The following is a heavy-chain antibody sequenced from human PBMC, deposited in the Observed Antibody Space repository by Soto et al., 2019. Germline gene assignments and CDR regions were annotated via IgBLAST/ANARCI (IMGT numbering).Heavy chain of an antibody. CDR3: ARTSTMIGVVIPDFDY. Sequence: ASVKVSCKASGYTFTSYGISWVRQAPGQGLEWMGWISAYNGNTNYAQKLQGRVTMTTDASTSTAYMELRSLRSDDTAVYYCARTSTMIGVVIPDFDYSCQGTLVTVSS. V-gene: IGHV1-18*01. CDR1: GYTFTSYG. CDR2: ISAYNGNT. D-gene: IGHD3-22*01. J-gene: IGHJ4*02.